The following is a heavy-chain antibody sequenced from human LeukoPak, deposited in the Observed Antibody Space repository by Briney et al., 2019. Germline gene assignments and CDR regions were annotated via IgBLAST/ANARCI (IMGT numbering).Heavy chain of an antibody. CDR2: TYYRGST. V-gene: IGHV4-30-4*02. J-gene: IGHJ4*02. Sequence: SETLSFTCTVSGGSISNGDYSWRWIRKPPGTGLEWIGYTYYRGSTSYNPSLKSRVTTSVDTCKNQISLKLTSVTTANTAVYYCASESLRPTLRDYWGQGTLVTVSS. D-gene: IGHD5-12*01. CDR1: GGSISNGDYS. CDR3: ASESLRPTLRDY.